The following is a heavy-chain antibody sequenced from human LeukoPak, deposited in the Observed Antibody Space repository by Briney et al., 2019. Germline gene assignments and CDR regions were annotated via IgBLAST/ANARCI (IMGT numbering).Heavy chain of an antibody. J-gene: IGHJ4*02. D-gene: IGHD6-13*01. CDR2: IYYSGSP. CDR1: GGSISSYY. CDR3: ARSSWYDTRFDY. V-gene: IGHV4-59*01. Sequence: PSETLSLTCTVSGGSISSYYWSWIRQPPGKGLEWIGYIYYSGSPNYNPSLKSRVTISVDTSKNQFSLKLSSVTAADTAVYYCARSSWYDTRFDYWGQGTLVTVSS.